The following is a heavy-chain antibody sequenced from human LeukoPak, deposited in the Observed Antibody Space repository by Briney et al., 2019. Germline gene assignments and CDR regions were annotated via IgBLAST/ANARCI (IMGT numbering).Heavy chain of an antibody. CDR1: GGSFSGYY. CDR2: INHSGST. V-gene: IGHV4-34*01. D-gene: IGHD3-22*01. Sequence: PSETLSLTCAVYGGSFSGYYWSWIRQPPGKGLEWIGEINHSGSTNYNPSLKSRVTISVDTSKNQSSLKLSSVPAADTAVYYCARRITMIVVVSPNDAFDIWGQGTMVTVAS. CDR3: ARRITMIVVVSPNDAFDI. J-gene: IGHJ3*02.